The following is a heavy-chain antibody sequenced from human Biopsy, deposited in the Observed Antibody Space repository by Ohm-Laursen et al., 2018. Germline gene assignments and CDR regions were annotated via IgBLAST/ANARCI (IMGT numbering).Heavy chain of an antibody. J-gene: IGHJ4*02. CDR3: ARTRLSIVIKPAAVVFDN. D-gene: IGHD2-2*01. CDR1: GFTFTSYW. V-gene: IGHV3-7*03. CDR2: IKQDGREK. Sequence: SLRLSCTASGFTFTSYWMSWVRQVPGKGLEWVANIKQDGREKYYVDSVKGRFTISRDNAKNSLHLQMNSLRPEDTAVYYCARTRLSIVIKPAAVVFDNWGQGTLVTVSS.